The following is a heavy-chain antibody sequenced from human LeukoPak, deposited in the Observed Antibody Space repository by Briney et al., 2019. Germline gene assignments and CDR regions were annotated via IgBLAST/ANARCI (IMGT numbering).Heavy chain of an antibody. D-gene: IGHD3-9*01. V-gene: IGHV3-23*01. CDR3: AKAGAEGYFDWLFGLNYYYGMDV. J-gene: IGHJ6*02. Sequence: GGSLRLSCAASGFTFSSYAMSWVRQAPGKGLEWVPAISGSGGSTYYADSVKGRFTISRDNSKNTLYLQMNSLRAEDTAVYYCAKAGAEGYFDWLFGLNYYYGMDVWGQGTTVTVSS. CDR2: ISGSGGST. CDR1: GFTFSSYA.